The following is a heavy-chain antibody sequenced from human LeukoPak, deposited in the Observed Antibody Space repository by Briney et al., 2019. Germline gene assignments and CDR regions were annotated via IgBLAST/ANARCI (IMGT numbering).Heavy chain of an antibody. D-gene: IGHD3-3*01. CDR1: GGSFSGYY. Sequence: SETLSLTCAVYGGSFSGYYWSWIRQPPGKGLEWIGEINHSGSTNYNPSLKSRVTISVDTSKNQFSLKLSSVTAADTAVYYCARLWYFGGFDYWGQGTLVTVSS. CDR3: ARLWYFGGFDY. J-gene: IGHJ4*02. CDR2: INHSGST. V-gene: IGHV4-34*01.